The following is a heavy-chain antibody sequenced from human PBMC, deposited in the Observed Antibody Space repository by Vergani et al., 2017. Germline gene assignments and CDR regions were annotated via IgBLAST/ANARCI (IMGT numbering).Heavy chain of an antibody. D-gene: IGHD5-18*01. CDR2: ISAYNGNT. J-gene: IGHJ4*02. CDR1: GYTFINYY. V-gene: IGHV1-18*04. Sequence: QVQLVQSGAEVKKPGASVKVSCKASGYTFINYYIHWVRQAPGQGLEWMGWISAYNGNTNYAQKLQGRVTMTTDTSTSTAYMELRSLRSDDTAVYYCAREGGAVQLWPLDYWGQGTLVTVSS. CDR3: AREGGAVQLWPLDY.